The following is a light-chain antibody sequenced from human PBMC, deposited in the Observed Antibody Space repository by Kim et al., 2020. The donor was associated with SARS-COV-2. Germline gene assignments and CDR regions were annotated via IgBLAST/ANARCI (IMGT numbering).Light chain of an antibody. V-gene: IGLV3-21*04. CDR2: YDS. CDR3: QVWDSSSDHVV. CDR1: NIGSKS. Sequence: SYELTQPPSVSVAPGKTARITCGENNIGSKSGHWYQQKPGQAPVLVIFYDSDRPSGIPERFSGSNSGNTATLTISRVEAGDEADYYCQVWDSSSDHVVFGGGTQLTVL. J-gene: IGLJ2*01.